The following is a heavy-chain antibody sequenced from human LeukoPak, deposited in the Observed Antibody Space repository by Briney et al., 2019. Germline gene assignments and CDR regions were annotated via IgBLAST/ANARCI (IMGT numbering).Heavy chain of an antibody. CDR3: ARGYVAANDAFDI. Sequence: PGGSLRLSCAASGFTVSSNYMSWVRQAPGKGLEWVSVTYSGGSTYYADSVKGRFTISRDNSKNTLYLQMNSLRAEDTAVYYCARGYVAANDAFDIWGQGTMVTVSS. CDR2: TYSGGST. CDR1: GFTVSSNY. D-gene: IGHD6-13*01. J-gene: IGHJ3*02. V-gene: IGHV3-53*01.